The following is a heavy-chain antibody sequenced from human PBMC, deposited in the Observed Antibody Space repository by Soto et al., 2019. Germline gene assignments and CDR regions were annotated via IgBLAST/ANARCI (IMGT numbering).Heavy chain of an antibody. CDR2: IIPISGRT. J-gene: IGHJ4*02. Sequence: QVRLVQSGAEAKRPGSSVKVSCEASGGTFSSLGFTWVRQAPGPGLEWMGGIIPISGRTTFAPKFLRRVTITADESTTTTYRELTALTSDDTAIYYCASRGTQGRWLEFADYWGQGTLVTVSS. D-gene: IGHD5-12*01. CDR3: ASRGTQGRWLEFADY. V-gene: IGHV1-69*01. CDR1: GGTFSSLG.